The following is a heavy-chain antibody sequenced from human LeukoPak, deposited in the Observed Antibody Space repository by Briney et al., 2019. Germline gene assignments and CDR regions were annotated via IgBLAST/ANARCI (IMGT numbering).Heavy chain of an antibody. Sequence: SETLSLTCAVSGGSIISYYWSWLRQPPGKGLEWIGHIYYSGTTNYNPSLKSRVTISVDRSKNQFSLKLSSVTAADTAGYYCARGPGAMYFDFWGQGTLVTVSS. V-gene: IGHV4-59*01. CDR1: GGSIISYY. CDR2: IYYSGTT. J-gene: IGHJ4*02. D-gene: IGHD2-2*01. CDR3: ARGPGAMYFDF.